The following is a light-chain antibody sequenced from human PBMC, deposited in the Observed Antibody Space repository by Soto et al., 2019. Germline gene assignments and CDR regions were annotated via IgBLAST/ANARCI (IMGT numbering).Light chain of an antibody. CDR1: QSISSW. CDR3: QQYNSYPST. V-gene: IGKV1-5*01. J-gene: IGKJ1*01. Sequence: DIQMTQSPSTLSASVGDRVTLTCRASQSISSWLAWYQQKPGKAPKLLIYHAYSLESGVPSRFSGSESGTEFTLTITSLQPDDFATYYCQQYNSYPSTLGQGTKVEIK. CDR2: HAY.